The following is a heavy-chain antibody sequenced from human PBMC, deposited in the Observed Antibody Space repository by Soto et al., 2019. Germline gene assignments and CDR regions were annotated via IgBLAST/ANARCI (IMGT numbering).Heavy chain of an antibody. CDR3: ARYSSGWPYYFDY. CDR2: IYLSDSDT. D-gene: IGHD6-19*01. Sequence: GESLKISCKGSGYSFTSYWIAWVRQMPGKGLEWMGIIYLSDSDTRYSPSFQGRVTISADKSISTAYLQWSSLKASDTAMYYCARYSSGWPYYFDYWGQGTLVTVSS. CDR1: GYSFTSYW. J-gene: IGHJ4*02. V-gene: IGHV5-51*01.